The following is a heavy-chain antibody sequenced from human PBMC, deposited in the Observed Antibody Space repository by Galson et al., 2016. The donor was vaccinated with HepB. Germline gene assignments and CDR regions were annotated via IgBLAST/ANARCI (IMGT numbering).Heavy chain of an antibody. CDR3: ERAKRGCYADY. V-gene: IGHV3-30*04. CDR2: ITCTGSST. D-gene: IGHD2-15*01. CDR1: GFTFRGYA. J-gene: IGHJ4*02. Sequence: SLRLSCAASGFTFRGYAMHWVRQAPGKGLDWVALITCTGSSTDYADSVKGRFTISRDKSKNTLYLQMESLRMRDTALYFCERAKRGCYADYWGQGTQVTVSS.